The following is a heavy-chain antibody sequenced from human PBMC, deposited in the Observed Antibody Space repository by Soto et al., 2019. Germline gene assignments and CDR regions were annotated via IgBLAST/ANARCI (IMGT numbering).Heavy chain of an antibody. J-gene: IGHJ5*02. CDR2: IYYDGST. V-gene: IGHV4-59*01. CDR3: ARDLGGYFYFDR. Sequence: TSETLSLTCAVSGASISSYYWNWIRQSPGKGPEWVGYIYYDGSTNYNPSLKSRASISVDLAKNHFSLKLTSLTAADTAVYYCARDLGGYFYFDRWGPGTLVTVSS. CDR1: GASISSYY. D-gene: IGHD3-22*01.